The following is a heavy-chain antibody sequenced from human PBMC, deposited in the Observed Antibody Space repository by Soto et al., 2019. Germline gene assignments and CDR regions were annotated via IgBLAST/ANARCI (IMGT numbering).Heavy chain of an antibody. V-gene: IGHV3-23*01. J-gene: IGHJ4*02. CDR2: ISGSGGST. D-gene: IGHD2-2*01. Sequence: EVQLLESGGGLVQPGGSLRLSCAASGFTFSSYAMSWVRQAPGKGLEWGSAISGSGGSTYYADSVKGRFTISRDNSKNTLYLQMNSLRAEDTAVYYCASIVVVPAARDYFDYWGQGTLVTVSS. CDR1: GFTFSSYA. CDR3: ASIVVVPAARDYFDY.